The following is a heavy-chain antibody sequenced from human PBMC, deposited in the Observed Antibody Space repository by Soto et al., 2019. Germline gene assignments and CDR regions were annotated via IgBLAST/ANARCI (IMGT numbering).Heavy chain of an antibody. Sequence: EVQLVESGGGLVQPGGSLRLSCVASGFNFGSYWMHWIHQAPGKGLVWVSRIDIDGSITTYADSVAGRFTISRDNAKKTLYLQMNSLTGEDSALYFCVRGNPLNDYWGQGTLVTVSS. J-gene: IGHJ4*02. CDR2: IDIDGSIT. CDR3: VRGNPLNDY. D-gene: IGHD1-1*01. V-gene: IGHV3-74*01. CDR1: GFNFGSYW.